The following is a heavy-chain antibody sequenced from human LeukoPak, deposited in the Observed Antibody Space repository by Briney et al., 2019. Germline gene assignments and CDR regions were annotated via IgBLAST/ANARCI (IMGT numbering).Heavy chain of an antibody. Sequence: PGGSLRLSCAASGFTFDDYAMHWDRQAPGKGLEWVSLISGDGGSTYYADSVKGRFTISRDNSKNSLYLQMNSLRTEDTALYYCAKDQGGYHPTGFDYWGQGTLVTVSS. CDR1: GFTFDDYA. J-gene: IGHJ4*02. D-gene: IGHD2-2*01. CDR2: ISGDGGST. V-gene: IGHV3-43*02. CDR3: AKDQGGYHPTGFDY.